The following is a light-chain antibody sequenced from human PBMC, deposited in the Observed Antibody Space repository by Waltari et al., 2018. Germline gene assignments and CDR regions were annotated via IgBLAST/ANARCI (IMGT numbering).Light chain of an antibody. CDR3: QQYTGSLPWT. CDR1: QSVFIDS. Sequence: ETVLTQSPGTLSLSPGERATLTCKASQSVFIDSLAWYQQKPGQAPRLVIYGTSNRAAGIPDRFSGSGSGTDFTLTISRLEPEDFAVYYCQQYTGSLPWTFGQGTKVEIK. J-gene: IGKJ1*01. V-gene: IGKV3-20*01. CDR2: GTS.